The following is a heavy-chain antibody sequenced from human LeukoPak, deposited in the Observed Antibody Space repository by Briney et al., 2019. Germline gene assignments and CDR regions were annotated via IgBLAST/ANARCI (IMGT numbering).Heavy chain of an antibody. CDR3: ARGEPLGY. CDR2: INHSGST. CDR1: GGSFSGYY. V-gene: IGHV4-34*01. Sequence: PSETLSLTCAVYGGSFSGYYWSWIRQPPGKGLEWIGEINHSGSTNYNPSLKSRVTISVDTSKNQFSLKLSSVTAADTAVYYCARGEPLGYWGQGTLVTVSS. D-gene: IGHD1-26*01. J-gene: IGHJ4*02.